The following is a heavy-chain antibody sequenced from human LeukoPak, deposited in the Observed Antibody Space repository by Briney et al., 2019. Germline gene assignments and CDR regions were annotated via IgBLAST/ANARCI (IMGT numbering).Heavy chain of an antibody. D-gene: IGHD5-18*01. CDR1: GGSFSGYY. J-gene: IGHJ4*02. V-gene: IGHV4-34*01. CDR2: VNHSGST. Sequence: SETLSLTCAVYGGSFSGYYWSWIRQPPGKGLEWIGDVNHSGSTNYNPSLKSRVTISVDTSKNQFSLKLSSVTAADTAVYHCARVRGYSYFMDYWGQGTLVTVSS. CDR3: ARVRGYSYFMDY.